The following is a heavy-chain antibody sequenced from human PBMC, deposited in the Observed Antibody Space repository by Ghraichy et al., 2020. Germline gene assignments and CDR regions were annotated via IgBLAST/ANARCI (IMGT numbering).Heavy chain of an antibody. CDR3: ARGGSGYYYGMDV. CDR2: IYSDGST. CDR1: GFTVSSNY. Sequence: GSLRLSCAASGFTVSSNYMNWARQAPGKGLEWVSVIYSDGSTYYADSVKGRFTISRDNCKNTLYLQMNSLRGDDTAVYYCARGGSGYYYGMDVWGQGTTVTVS. D-gene: IGHD5-12*01. V-gene: IGHV3-66*02. J-gene: IGHJ6*02.